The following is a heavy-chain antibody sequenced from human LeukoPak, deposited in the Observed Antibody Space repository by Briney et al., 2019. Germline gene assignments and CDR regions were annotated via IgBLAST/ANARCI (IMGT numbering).Heavy chain of an antibody. CDR1: GFTFSGYP. D-gene: IGHD3-22*01. J-gene: IGHJ4*02. Sequence: GGSLRLSCAASGFTFSGYPIHWVRQAPGKGLEWVAVISYDGSNKYYADSVKGRFTISRDNSKNTLFLQMNSLRAEDTAVYYCARTYDSTGHHISDYWGQGTLVTVSS. CDR2: ISYDGSNK. V-gene: IGHV3-30-3*01. CDR3: ARTYDSTGHHISDY.